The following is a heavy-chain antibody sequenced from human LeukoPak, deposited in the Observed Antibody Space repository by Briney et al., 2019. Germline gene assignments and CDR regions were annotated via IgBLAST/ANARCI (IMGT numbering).Heavy chain of an antibody. CDR1: GGSFSGYC. CDR2: INHSGST. D-gene: IGHD4-17*01. J-gene: IGHJ4*02. Sequence: SETLSLTWAVYGGSFSGYCWSWIRQPPGKGLEWIGEINHSGSTNYNPSLKSRVTISVDTSKNQFSLKLSSVTAADTAVYYCARHATVTPFDYWGQGTLVTVSS. V-gene: IGHV4-34*01. CDR3: ARHATVTPFDY.